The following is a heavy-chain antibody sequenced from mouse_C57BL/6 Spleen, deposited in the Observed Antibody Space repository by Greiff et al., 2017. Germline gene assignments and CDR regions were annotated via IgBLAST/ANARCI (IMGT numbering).Heavy chain of an antibody. D-gene: IGHD1-1*01. CDR2: INPNNGGT. CDR1: GYTFTDYY. V-gene: IGHV1-26*01. J-gene: IGHJ4*01. Sequence: EVQLQQSGPELVKPGASVKISCKASGYTFTDYYMNWVKQSHGKSLEWIGDINPNNGGTSYNQKFKGKATLTVDKSSSTAYMELRSLTSEDSAVYYCAMGTTVVAPYYAMDYWGQGTSVTVSS. CDR3: AMGTTVVAPYYAMDY.